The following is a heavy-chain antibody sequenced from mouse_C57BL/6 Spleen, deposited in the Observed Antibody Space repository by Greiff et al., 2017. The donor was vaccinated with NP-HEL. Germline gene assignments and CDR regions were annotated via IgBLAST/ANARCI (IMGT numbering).Heavy chain of an antibody. CDR3: ARGRLRRAMDY. CDR1: GFTFSSYG. J-gene: IGHJ4*01. CDR2: ISSGGSYT. D-gene: IGHD2-4*01. Sequence: EVRLVESGGDLVKPGGSLKLSCAASGFTFSSYGMSWVRQTPDKRLEWVATISSGGSYTYYPDSVKGRFTISRDNAKNTLYLQMSSLKSEDTAMYYCARGRLRRAMDYWGQGTSVTVSS. V-gene: IGHV5-6*01.